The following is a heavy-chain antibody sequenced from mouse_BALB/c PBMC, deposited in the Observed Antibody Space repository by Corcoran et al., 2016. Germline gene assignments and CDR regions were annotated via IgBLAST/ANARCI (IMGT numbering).Heavy chain of an antibody. Sequence: DVQLQESGPGLVKPSQSLSLTCSVTGYSITSGYYWNWIRQFPGNKLEWMGYISYDGSNNYNPSLKNRISITRDTSKNQFFLKLNSVTTEDTATYYCARGGDGYPFAYWGQGTLVTVSA. V-gene: IGHV3-6*02. D-gene: IGHD2-3*01. CDR1: GYSITSGYY. CDR2: ISYDGSN. CDR3: ARGGDGYPFAY. J-gene: IGHJ3*01.